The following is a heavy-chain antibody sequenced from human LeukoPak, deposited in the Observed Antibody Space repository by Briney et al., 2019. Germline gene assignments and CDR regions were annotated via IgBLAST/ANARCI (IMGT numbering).Heavy chain of an antibody. J-gene: IGHJ5*02. D-gene: IGHD2-2*01. CDR3: AKDYNQLLWGGGWFDP. V-gene: IGHV3-48*04. Sequence: GGSLRLSCAASGFTFSSYSMNWVRQAPGKGLEWVSYISSSSSTIYYADSVKGRFTISRDNAKNSLYLQMNSLRAEDTAVYYCAKDYNQLLWGGGWFDPWGQGTLVTVSS. CDR2: ISSSSSTI. CDR1: GFTFSSYS.